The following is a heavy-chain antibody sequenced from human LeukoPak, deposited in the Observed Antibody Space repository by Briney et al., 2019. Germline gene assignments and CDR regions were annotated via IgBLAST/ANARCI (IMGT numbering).Heavy chain of an antibody. CDR1: GGSFSGYY. CDR3: ATSSLGYCSRGSCANWFDP. Sequence: SETLSLTCAVYGGSFSGYYWSWIRQPPGKGLEWIGEINHSGSTNYNPSLKSRVTISVDTSKNQFSLKLSSVTAADTAVYYCATSSLGYCSRGSCANWFDPWGQGTLVTVSS. D-gene: IGHD2-15*01. CDR2: INHSGST. J-gene: IGHJ5*02. V-gene: IGHV4-34*01.